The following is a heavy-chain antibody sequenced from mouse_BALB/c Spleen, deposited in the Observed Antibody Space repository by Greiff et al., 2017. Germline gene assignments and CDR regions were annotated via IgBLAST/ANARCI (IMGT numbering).Heavy chain of an antibody. J-gene: IGHJ3*01. CDR2: IDPANGNT. CDR1: GFNIKDTY. D-gene: IGHD2-2*01. CDR3: AREGPNGYDAAY. V-gene: IGHV14-3*02. Sequence: EVQLQQSGAELVKPGASVKLSCTASGFNIKDTYMHWVKQRPEQGLEWIGRIDPANGNTKYDPKFQGKATITADTSSNTAYLQLSSLTSEDTAVDYCAREGPNGYDAAYWGQGTLVTVSA.